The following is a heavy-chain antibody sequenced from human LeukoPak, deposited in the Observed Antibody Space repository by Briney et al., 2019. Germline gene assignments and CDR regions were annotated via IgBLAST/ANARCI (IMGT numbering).Heavy chain of an antibody. V-gene: IGHV1-2*02. J-gene: IGHJ4*02. CDR3: ARGLDRRGNY. D-gene: IGHD3-10*01. CDR2: INPNSGGT. Sequence: ASVKVSCKTSGYKFIAYYMHWVRQAPGQGLEWMGWINPNSGGTNYAQKFQGRVTMTRDTSISTAYMELSRLRSDDTAVYYCARGLDRRGNYWGQGTLVTVSS. CDR1: GYKFIAYY.